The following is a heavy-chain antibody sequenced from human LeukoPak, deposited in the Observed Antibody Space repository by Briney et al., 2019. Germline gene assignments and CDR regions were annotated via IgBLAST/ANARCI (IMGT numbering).Heavy chain of an antibody. J-gene: IGHJ6*02. CDR3: ARGSGSNHYYYYGMDV. V-gene: IGHV1-2*02. Sequence: ASVKVSCKASGYTFTGYYMHWVRQAPEQGLEWMGWINPNSGGTNYAQKFQGRVTMTRDTSISTAYMELSRLRSDDTAVYYCARGSGSNHYYYYGMDVWGQGTTVTVSS. CDR2: INPNSGGT. CDR1: GYTFTGYY. D-gene: IGHD3-22*01.